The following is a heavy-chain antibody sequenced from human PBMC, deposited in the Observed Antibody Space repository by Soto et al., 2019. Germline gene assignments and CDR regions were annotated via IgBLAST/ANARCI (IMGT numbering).Heavy chain of an antibody. V-gene: IGHV6-1*01. J-gene: IGHJ6*02. CDR3: ARVHCSAGTCLDGLDF. D-gene: IGHD2-15*01. CDR2: IYYRSKWFH. Sequence: SHTLSLPCVISGYSVASNGACWNWIRQSPSRGLQWLGRIYYRSKWFHDYAASVESRMAINPDTSRNQFSLQLNYVTPEDTAVYYCARVHCSAGTCLDGLDFWGQGTTVTVSS. CDR1: GYSVASNGAC.